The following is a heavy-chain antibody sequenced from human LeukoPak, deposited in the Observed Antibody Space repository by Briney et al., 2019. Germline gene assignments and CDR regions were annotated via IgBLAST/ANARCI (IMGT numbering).Heavy chain of an antibody. Sequence: PSETLSLTCTVSGGSISSYYWSWIRQPPGKGLEWIGEINHSGSTNYNPSLKSRVTISVDTSKNQFSLKLSSVTAEDTAVYYCAKVDGGYYYYGMDVWGQGTTVTVSS. CDR2: INHSGST. J-gene: IGHJ6*02. V-gene: IGHV4-59*12. CDR1: GGSISSYY. CDR3: AKVDGGYYYYGMDV.